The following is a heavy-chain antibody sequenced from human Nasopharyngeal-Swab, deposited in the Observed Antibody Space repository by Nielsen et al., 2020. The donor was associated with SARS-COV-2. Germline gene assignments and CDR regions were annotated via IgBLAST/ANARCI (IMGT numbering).Heavy chain of an antibody. CDR2: ISSDGGST. V-gene: IGHV3-64D*06. CDR1: GFTFSSYA. CDR3: VKQTPYTD. Sequence: GGSLRLSCSASGFTFSSYAMHWVRQAPGKGLKYVSAISSDGGSTYYADSVKGRFTISRDNAKNTLYLQMSSLGPEDTAVYYCVKQTPYTDWGQGTLVTVSS. J-gene: IGHJ4*02.